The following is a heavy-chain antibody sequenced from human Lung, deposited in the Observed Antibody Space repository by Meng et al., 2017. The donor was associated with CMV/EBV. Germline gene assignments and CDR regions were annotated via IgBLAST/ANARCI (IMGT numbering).Heavy chain of an antibody. V-gene: IGHV5-51*01. CDR1: GYSFTSYW. D-gene: IGHD6-6*01. Sequence: XVSXXGSGYSFTSYWIGWVRQMPGKGLEWMGIIYPGDSDTRYSPSFQGQVTISADKSISTAYLQWSSLKASDTAMYYCARGVYSSSSNWFDPWGQGTPVXVSS. CDR3: ARGVYSSSSNWFDP. CDR2: IYPGDSDT. J-gene: IGHJ5*02.